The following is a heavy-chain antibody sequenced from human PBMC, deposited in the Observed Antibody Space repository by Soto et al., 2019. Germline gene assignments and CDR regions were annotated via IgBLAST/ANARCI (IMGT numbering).Heavy chain of an antibody. CDR1: GGSISSGGYY. J-gene: IGHJ1*01. CDR3: AREYSSGWYGYFQH. V-gene: IGHV4-31*03. D-gene: IGHD6-19*01. Sequence: QVQLQESGPGLVKPSQTLSLTCTVSGGSISSGGYYWSWIRQYPGLGLEWIGAVYYTGSTYYKRPLKSRLTMSVDTSKNQFSLMLTSVTAADTAVYYGAREYSSGWYGYFQHWGQGIQVTVSS. CDR2: VYYTGST.